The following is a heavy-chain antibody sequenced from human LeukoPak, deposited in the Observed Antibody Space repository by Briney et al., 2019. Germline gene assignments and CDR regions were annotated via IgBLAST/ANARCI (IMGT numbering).Heavy chain of an antibody. Sequence: GASVKVSCKASGYTFTGYYMHWVRQVPGRGLEWMGGIIPFYSATDYAQKLQGRVTITADESTNIAYMELNSLTSKDTAVYYCARMVGYAYSDYWGQGTLVTVSS. CDR2: IIPFYSAT. J-gene: IGHJ4*02. CDR1: GYTFTGYY. CDR3: ARMVGYAYSDY. D-gene: IGHD2-15*01. V-gene: IGHV1-69*13.